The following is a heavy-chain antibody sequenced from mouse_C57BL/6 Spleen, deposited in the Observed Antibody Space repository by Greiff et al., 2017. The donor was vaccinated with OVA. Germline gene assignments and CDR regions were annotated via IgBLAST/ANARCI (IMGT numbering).Heavy chain of an antibody. J-gene: IGHJ1*03. CDR3: ARYAELRRGNWYFDV. Sequence: VQLQQSGPELVKPGASVKISCKASGYTFTDYYMNWVKQSHGKSLEWIGDINPNNGGTSYNQKFKGKATLTVDKSSSTAYMELRSLTSEDSAVYYCARYAELRRGNWYFDVWGTGTTVTVSS. V-gene: IGHV1-26*01. CDR1: GYTFTDYY. CDR2: INPNNGGT. D-gene: IGHD2-4*01.